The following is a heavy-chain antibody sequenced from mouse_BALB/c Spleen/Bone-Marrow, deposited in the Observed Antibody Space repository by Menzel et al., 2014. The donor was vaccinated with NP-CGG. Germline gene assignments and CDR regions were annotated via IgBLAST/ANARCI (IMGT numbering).Heavy chain of an antibody. CDR2: ISNSGTT. CDR1: GDSITSGY. CDR3: SREGPALITTGYFDV. V-gene: IGHV3-8*02. D-gene: IGHD2-4*01. J-gene: IGHJ1*01. Sequence: EVNVVESGPSLVKPSQTLSLTCSVTGDSITSGYWNWIRKFPGNKLEYMGYISNSGTTYYNPSLRSRISITRDTSKNQYYLQLSSVAPEDTATYYCSREGPALITTGYFDVWGAGTTVTVSS.